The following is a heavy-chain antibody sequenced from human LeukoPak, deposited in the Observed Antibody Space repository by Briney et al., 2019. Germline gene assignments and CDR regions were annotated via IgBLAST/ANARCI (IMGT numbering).Heavy chain of an antibody. CDR2: INWNGGST. V-gene: IGHV3-20*04. Sequence: GGSLRLSCAASGFTFDDYGMSWVRRAPGKGLEWVSGINWNGGSTGYADSVKGRFTISRDNAKNSLYLQMNSLRAEDTALYYCARDEGIAAAVPPVGTSYYGMDVWGQGTTVTVPS. CDR3: ARDEGIAAAVPPVGTSYYGMDV. J-gene: IGHJ6*02. D-gene: IGHD6-13*01. CDR1: GFTFDDYG.